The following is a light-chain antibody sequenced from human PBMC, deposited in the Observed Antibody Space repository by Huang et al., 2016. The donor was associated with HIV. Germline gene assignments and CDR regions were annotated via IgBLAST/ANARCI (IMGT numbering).Light chain of an antibody. CDR1: QSVASW. V-gene: IGKV1-5*03. Sequence: DIQMTQSPSTLSAFVGDRVTITCRASQSVASWLAWYQQKPGRAPKLLIYKASNLESGVPSRFSGRGSGTEFTLTINSLQPDDSATYYCQQYNIYWAFDQGTKVEI. CDR2: KAS. CDR3: QQYNIYWA. J-gene: IGKJ1*01.